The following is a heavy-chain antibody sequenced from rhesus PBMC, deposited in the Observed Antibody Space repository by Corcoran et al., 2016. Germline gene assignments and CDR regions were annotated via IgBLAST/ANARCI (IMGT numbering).Heavy chain of an antibody. J-gene: IGHJ4*01. CDR1: GYTFPSYY. Sequence: VQLVQSGAEVKTPGASGKLSCKSSGYTFPSYYLTRVRQAPGQLLEWMGWSKPSNGNTGYAQKFQGRVTRTRDTSTSTAYMELSSLRSEDTAVYYCTRVGQLRELDYWGQGVLVTVSS. V-gene: IGHV1S9*01. CDR2: SKPSNGNT. CDR3: TRVGQLRELDY. D-gene: IGHD4-29*01.